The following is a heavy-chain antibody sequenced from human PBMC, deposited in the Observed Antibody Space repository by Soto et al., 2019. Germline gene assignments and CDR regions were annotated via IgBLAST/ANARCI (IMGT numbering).Heavy chain of an antibody. D-gene: IGHD3-9*01. J-gene: IGHJ4*02. CDR2: IYSGGST. CDR3: ARAAHYDILTGYYGLDY. V-gene: IGHV3-66*01. Sequence: GGSLRLSCAASGFTVSSNYMSWVRQAPGKGLEWVSVIYSGGSTYYADSVKGRFTISRDNSKNTLYLQMNSLRAEDTAVYYCARAAHYDILTGYYGLDYWGQGTLVTVSS. CDR1: GFTVSSNY.